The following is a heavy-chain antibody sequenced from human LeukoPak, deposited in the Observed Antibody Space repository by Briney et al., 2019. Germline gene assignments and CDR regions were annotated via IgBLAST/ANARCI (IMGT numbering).Heavy chain of an antibody. V-gene: IGHV4-4*07. CDR3: ARDRRSYGSGSMNWFDP. D-gene: IGHD3-10*01. CDR1: GGSISSYY. Sequence: SETLSLTCTVSGGSISSYYWSWIRQPAGKGLEWIGRIYTSGSTNYNPSLKSRVTMSVDTSKNQFSLKLSSVTAADTAVYYCARDRRSYGSGSMNWFDPWXXXTLVTVSX. J-gene: IGHJ5*02. CDR2: IYTSGST.